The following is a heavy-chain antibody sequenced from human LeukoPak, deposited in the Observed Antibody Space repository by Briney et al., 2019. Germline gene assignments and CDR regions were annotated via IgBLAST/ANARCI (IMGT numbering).Heavy chain of an antibody. D-gene: IGHD2-2*01. CDR1: GFTFSSYW. CDR3: ARDLGSTSWVPNWFDP. Sequence: GGSLRLSCAASGFTFSSYWMSWVRQAPGKGLEWVANIKHDGSEKYYVDAVKGRFTISRDNAKNSLYLQMNSLRAEDTAVYYCARDLGSTSWVPNWFDPWGQGTLVTVSS. V-gene: IGHV3-7*01. CDR2: IKHDGSEK. J-gene: IGHJ5*02.